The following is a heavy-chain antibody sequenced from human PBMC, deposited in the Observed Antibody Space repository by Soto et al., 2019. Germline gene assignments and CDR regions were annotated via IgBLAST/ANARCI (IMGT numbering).Heavy chain of an antibody. V-gene: IGHV3-53*05. CDR3: ARDRVAVAGVAVQEERYYGMDV. J-gene: IGHJ6*02. D-gene: IGHD6-19*01. Sequence: GGSLRLSCAASGFTVSSNYMSWVRQAPGKGLEWVSVIYSGGSTYYADSVKGRFTISRDNSKNTLYLQMNSLRSEDTAVYYCARDRVAVAGVAVQEERYYGMDVWGQGTTVTVSS. CDR1: GFTVSSNY. CDR2: IYSGGST.